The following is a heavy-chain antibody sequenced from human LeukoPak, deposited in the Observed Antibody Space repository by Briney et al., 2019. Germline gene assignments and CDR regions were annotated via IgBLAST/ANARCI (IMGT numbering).Heavy chain of an antibody. Sequence: GGSLRLSCAASGFTFSSYEMHWVRQAPGKGLEWVSFISSSGSNIYYADSVKGRFTISRDNAKNSLYLQMNSLRVEDTAVYYCAREASANSCTCYTGDRYVDLWGRGTLVPVSS. CDR3: AREASANSCTCYTGDRYVDL. J-gene: IGHJ2*01. CDR2: ISSSGSNI. V-gene: IGHV3-48*03. CDR1: GFTFSSYE. D-gene: IGHD2/OR15-2a*01.